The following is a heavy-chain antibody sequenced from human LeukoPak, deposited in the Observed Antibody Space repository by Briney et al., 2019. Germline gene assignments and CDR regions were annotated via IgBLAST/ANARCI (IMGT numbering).Heavy chain of an antibody. CDR2: IYTSGST. V-gene: IGHV4-4*07. CDR3: VRGGGSEVCDY. CDR1: GGSISSYY. D-gene: IGHD5-12*01. J-gene: IGHJ4*02. Sequence: SETLSLTCTVSGGSISSYYWSWIRQPAGKGLEWIGRIYTSGSTYYNPSLKSRVTISVDTSKNQFSLKLSSVTAADTAVYYCVRGGGSEVCDYWGQGTLVTVSS.